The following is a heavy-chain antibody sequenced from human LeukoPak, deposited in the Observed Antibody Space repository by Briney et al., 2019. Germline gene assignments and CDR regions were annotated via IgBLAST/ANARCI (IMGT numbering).Heavy chain of an antibody. V-gene: IGHV4-38-2*02. CDR3: ARASGSYLPPFFDY. Sequence: SETLSLTCTVSGYSISSGYYWGWIRQPPGMGLEWIGSIYHTGSTYYNPSLKSRVTISVDTSKNQFSLKLSSVTAADTAVYYCARASGSYLPPFFDYWGQGTLVTVSS. D-gene: IGHD1-26*01. J-gene: IGHJ4*02. CDR2: IYHTGST. CDR1: GYSISSGYY.